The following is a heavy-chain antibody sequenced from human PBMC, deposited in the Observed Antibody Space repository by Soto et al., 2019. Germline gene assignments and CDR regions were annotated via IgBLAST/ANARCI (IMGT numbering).Heavy chain of an antibody. CDR1: GFTFSSYE. CDR3: ARVRSNCMDA. CDR2: ISSSGTTI. D-gene: IGHD1-1*01. J-gene: IGHJ6*02. Sequence: PGGSLRLSCAASGFTFSSYEMNWVRQAPGKGLEWVSYISSSGTTIHYADSVKGRLTISRDNGKNSLYLQMNSLRAEDTAVYYCARVRSNCMDAWGQGTTVTVSS. V-gene: IGHV3-48*03.